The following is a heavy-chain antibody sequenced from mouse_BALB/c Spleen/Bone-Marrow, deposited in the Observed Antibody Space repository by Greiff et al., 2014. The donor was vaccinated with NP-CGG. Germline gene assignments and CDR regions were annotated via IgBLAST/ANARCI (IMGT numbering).Heavy chain of an antibody. CDR1: GFNIKDTY. J-gene: IGHJ2*01. Sequence: EVKLVESGAELVKPGASVKLSCTASGFNIKDTYMHWVKQRPEQGLEWIGRIDPANGNTKYDPKFQGKATITADTSSNTACLQLSSLTSEDTAVYYCAGYLYGYTATFDYWGQGTTLTVSS. CDR2: IDPANGNT. D-gene: IGHD1-2*01. CDR3: AGYLYGYTATFDY. V-gene: IGHV14-3*02.